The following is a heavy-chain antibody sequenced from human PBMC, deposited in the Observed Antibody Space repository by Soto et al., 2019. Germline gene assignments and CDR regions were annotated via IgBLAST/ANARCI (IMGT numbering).Heavy chain of an antibody. J-gene: IGHJ6*02. D-gene: IGHD5-12*01. CDR3: ATGEGYKSHYSYGMDA. V-gene: IGHV4-39*01. CDR2: IYYSGST. Sequence: SETLSLTCIVSGGSISGSRYYWGWIRQPPGKGLEWIGSIYYSGSTYYNPSLDSRVTMYVDTSKNQFSLRLTSVTAADTAMEYCATGEGYKSHYSYGMDAWGQGTTVTVSS. CDR1: GGSISGSRYY.